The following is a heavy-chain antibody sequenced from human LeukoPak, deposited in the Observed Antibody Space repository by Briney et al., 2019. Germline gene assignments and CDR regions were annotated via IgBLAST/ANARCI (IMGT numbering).Heavy chain of an antibody. V-gene: IGHV3-21*01. J-gene: IGHJ5*01. CDR2: ISGDSSGNYI. Sequence: GGSLRLSCVASGFSFSLYSMNWVRQAPGKELKWVSTISGDSSGNYIDYADSVKGRFTISRDNAKNSVFLQMNGLRDDDTAVYYCTREGGVGSWGQGTLVSVSS. CDR1: GFSFSLYS. D-gene: IGHD3-16*01. CDR3: TREGGVGS.